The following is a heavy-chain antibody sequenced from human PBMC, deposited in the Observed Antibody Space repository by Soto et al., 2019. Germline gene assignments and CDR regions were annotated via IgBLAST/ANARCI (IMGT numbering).Heavy chain of an antibody. CDR2: IIPIFGTA. CDR3: ARPFSSIVGAPFDY. J-gene: IGHJ4*02. D-gene: IGHD1-26*01. CDR1: GGTFSSYA. V-gene: IGHV1-69*06. Sequence: ASVKVSCKASGGTFSSYAISWVRQAPGQGLEWMGGIIPIFGTANYAQKFQGRVTITADKSTSTAYMELSSLRSEDTAVYYCARPFSSIVGAPFDYWGQGTLVTVSS.